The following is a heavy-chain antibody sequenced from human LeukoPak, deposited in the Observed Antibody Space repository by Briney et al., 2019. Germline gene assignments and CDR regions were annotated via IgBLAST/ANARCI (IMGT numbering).Heavy chain of an antibody. J-gene: IGHJ4*02. CDR2: ISGSGGST. CDR3: AKDHLEYYFDY. V-gene: IGHV3-23*01. Sequence: WVSAISGSGGSTYYADSVKRRFTISRDNSKNTLYLQMNSLRAEDTAVYYCAKDHLEYYFDYWGQGTLVTVSS.